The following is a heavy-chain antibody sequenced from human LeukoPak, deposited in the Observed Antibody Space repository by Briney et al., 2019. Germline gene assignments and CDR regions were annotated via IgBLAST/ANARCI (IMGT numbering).Heavy chain of an antibody. D-gene: IGHD6-13*01. CDR1: GFTFSPHA. J-gene: IGHJ3*02. CDR3: ARVYSSNWFYDALDI. V-gene: IGHV3-30-3*01. CDR2: ISSDGSDK. Sequence: QPGGSLRLSCAASGFTFSPHAMHWVRQAPGKGLKWVAVISSDGSDKYYADSVQGRFTISRDNSKNTLYLQMNSLRAEDTAVYYCARVYSSNWFYDALDIWGHGTMVTVSS.